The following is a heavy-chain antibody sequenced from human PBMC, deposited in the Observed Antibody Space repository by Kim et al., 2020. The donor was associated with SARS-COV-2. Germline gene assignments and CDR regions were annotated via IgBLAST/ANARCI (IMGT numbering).Heavy chain of an antibody. CDR2: INHSGST. Sequence: SETLSLTCAVYGGSFSGYYWSWIRQPPGKGLEWIGEINHSGSTNYNPSLKSRVTISVDTSKNQFSLKLSSVTAADTAVYYCARGYGSGSYYPLWGQGTLVTVSS. J-gene: IGHJ4*02. CDR1: GGSFSGYY. V-gene: IGHV4-34*01. CDR3: ARGYGSGSYYPL. D-gene: IGHD3-10*01.